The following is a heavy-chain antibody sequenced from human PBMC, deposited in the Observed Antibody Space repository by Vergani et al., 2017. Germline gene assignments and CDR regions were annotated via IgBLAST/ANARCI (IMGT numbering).Heavy chain of an antibody. D-gene: IGHD1-26*01. CDR1: GFTFSSYA. CDR3: ARGSYYLDY. Sequence: EVQLLESGGGLVQPGGSLRLSCAASGFTFSSYAMSWVRQAAGKGLEWVSGIYSGGSTYYADSVKGRFTISRDNSKNTLYLQMNSLRAEDTAVYYCARGSYYLDYWGQGTLVTVSS. CDR2: IYSGGST. J-gene: IGHJ4*02. V-gene: IGHV3-23*03.